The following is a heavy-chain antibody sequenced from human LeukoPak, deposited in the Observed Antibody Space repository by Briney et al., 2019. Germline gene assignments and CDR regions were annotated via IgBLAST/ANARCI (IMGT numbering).Heavy chain of an antibody. D-gene: IGHD5-12*01. CDR3: ARDHYSGYDSYNWFDP. Sequence: ASVKVSCKASGYTFTSYAMNWVRQAPGQGLEWMGWINTNTGNPTYAQGFTGRFVFSLDTSVSTAYLQISSLKAEDTAVYYCARDHYSGYDSYNWFDPWGQGTLVTVSS. V-gene: IGHV7-4-1*02. CDR1: GYTFTSYA. CDR2: INTNTGNP. J-gene: IGHJ5*02.